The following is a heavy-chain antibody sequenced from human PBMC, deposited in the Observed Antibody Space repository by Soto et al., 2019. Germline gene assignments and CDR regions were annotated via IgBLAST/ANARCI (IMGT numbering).Heavy chain of an antibody. J-gene: IGHJ4*02. CDR2: IYYSGST. CDR1: GGSISSSSYY. Sequence: QLQLQESGPGQVKPSETLSLTCTVSGGSISSSSYYWGWIRQPPGKGLEWIGSIYYSGSTYYNPSLKSRVTISVDTSKNQFSLKLSSVTAADTAVYYCARRGYYYDSSGYPSVWYWGQGTLVTVSS. D-gene: IGHD3-22*01. CDR3: ARRGYYYDSSGYPSVWY. V-gene: IGHV4-39*01.